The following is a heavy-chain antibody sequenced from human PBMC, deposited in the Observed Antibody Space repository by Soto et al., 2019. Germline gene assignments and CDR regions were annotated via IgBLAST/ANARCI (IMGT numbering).Heavy chain of an antibody. D-gene: IGHD6-13*01. J-gene: IGHJ4*02. Sequence: GGFLRLSCAASGFDVSVNRMNWVRQAPEKGLEWVANIKQDGSETYYVDSVKGRFKVSRDNAKNSLYLQMNSLRAEDTAVYYCFSNWYSYFDYWGQGTLVTVSS. CDR2: IKQDGSET. CDR3: FSNWYSYFDY. V-gene: IGHV3-7*02. CDR1: GFDVSVNR.